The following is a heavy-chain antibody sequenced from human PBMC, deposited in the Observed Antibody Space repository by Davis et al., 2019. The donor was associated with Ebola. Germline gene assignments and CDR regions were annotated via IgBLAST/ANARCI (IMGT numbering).Heavy chain of an antibody. CDR1: GFTFSSYS. CDR2: ISSSSSYI. CDR3: AKSLFSVTSYDSSGYLSYYYYGMDV. V-gene: IGHV3-21*01. J-gene: IGHJ6*02. D-gene: IGHD3-22*01. Sequence: GESLKISCAASGFTFSSYSMNWVRQAPGKGLEWVSSISSSSSYIYYADSVKGRFTISRDNAKNSLYLQMNSLRAEDTAVYYCAKSLFSVTSYDSSGYLSYYYYGMDVWGQGTTVTVSS.